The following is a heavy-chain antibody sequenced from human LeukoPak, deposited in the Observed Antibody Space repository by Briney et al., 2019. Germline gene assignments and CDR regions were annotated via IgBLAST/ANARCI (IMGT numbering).Heavy chain of an antibody. CDR2: IYSGGST. CDR1: GFTVSSNY. CDR3: ARGKNTAMVDY. J-gene: IGHJ4*02. Sequence: GGPLRLSCAASGFTVSSNYMSWVRQAPGKGLEWVSVIYSGGSTYYADSVKGRFTISRDNSKNTLYLQMNSLRAEDTAVYYCARGKNTAMVDYWGQGTLVTVSS. V-gene: IGHV3-53*01. D-gene: IGHD5-18*01.